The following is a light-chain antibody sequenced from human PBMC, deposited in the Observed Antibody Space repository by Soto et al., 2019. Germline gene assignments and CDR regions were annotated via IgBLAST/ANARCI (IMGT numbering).Light chain of an antibody. CDR2: DVS. CDR1: RSDIGSYNL. CDR3: SSYTGSSTS. J-gene: IGLJ3*02. Sequence: QSALTQPASVSGSPGQSITISCTGTRSDIGSYNLVSWYQQHPGKAPKLIIYDVSFRPSGISDRFSGSKSGITASLTISGLQAEDEADYFCSSYTGSSTSFGGGTQLTVL. V-gene: IGLV2-14*02.